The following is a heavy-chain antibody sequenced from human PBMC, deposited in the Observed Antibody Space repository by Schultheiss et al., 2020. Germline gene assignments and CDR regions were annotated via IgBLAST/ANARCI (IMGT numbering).Heavy chain of an antibody. V-gene: IGHV3-30*03. Sequence: GGSLRLSCAASGFIFSRYGMHWVRQAPGKGLEWVAVISYDGSNKYYADSVKGRFTISRDNSKNTLYLQMNSLRAEDTAVYYCARGGGYQLPFDYWGQGTLVTVSA. CDR3: ARGGGYQLPFDY. D-gene: IGHD2-2*01. CDR1: GFIFSRYG. CDR2: ISYDGSNK. J-gene: IGHJ4*02.